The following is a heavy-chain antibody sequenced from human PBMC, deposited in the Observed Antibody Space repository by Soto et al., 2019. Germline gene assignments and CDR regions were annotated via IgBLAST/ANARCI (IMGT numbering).Heavy chain of an antibody. J-gene: IGHJ4*02. Sequence: SETQSVTWSVAGGTSRSYDGSWIRQTTRKGLECIVYIYYSGSTNYNPSLKSRVTISVDTSKNQFSLKLSSVTAADTAVYYCAIAPAPLYSSSWYYFDYWGQGTLVTVSS. CDR1: GGTSRSYD. V-gene: IGHV4-59*01. CDR3: AIAPAPLYSSSWYYFDY. D-gene: IGHD6-13*01. CDR2: IYYSGST.